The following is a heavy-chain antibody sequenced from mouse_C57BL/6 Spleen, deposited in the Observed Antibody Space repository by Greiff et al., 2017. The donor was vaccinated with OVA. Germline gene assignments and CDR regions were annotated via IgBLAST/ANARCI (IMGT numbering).Heavy chain of an antibody. D-gene: IGHD2-4*01. J-gene: IGHJ2*01. V-gene: IGHV1-82*01. CDR1: GYAFSSSW. Sequence: QVQLQQSGPELVKPGASVKISCKASGYAFSSSWMNWVKQRPGKGLEWIGRIYPGDGDTNYNGKFKGKATLTADKSSSTAYMQLSSLTSEDSAVYFCARSRIYYDYGYFDYWGQGTTLTVSS. CDR3: ARSRIYYDYGYFDY. CDR2: IYPGDGDT.